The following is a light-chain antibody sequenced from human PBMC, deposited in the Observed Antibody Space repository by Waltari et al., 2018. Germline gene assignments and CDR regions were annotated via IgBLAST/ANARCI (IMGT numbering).Light chain of an antibody. CDR2: DAS. CDR3: QKYESLPAT. Sequence: EVVLTQSPGTLSLSPGEGPTLSCRASQSVSRALAWYQQKPGQAPRLLIYDASRRATGIPDRFSGSGSGTDFSLTISRLEPEDFAVYYCQKYESLPATFGQGTKVEIK. CDR1: QSVSRA. J-gene: IGKJ1*01. V-gene: IGKV3-20*01.